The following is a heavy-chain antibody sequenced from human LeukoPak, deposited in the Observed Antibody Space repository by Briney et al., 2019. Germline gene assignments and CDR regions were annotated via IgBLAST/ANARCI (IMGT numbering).Heavy chain of an antibody. CDR1: GFTFTDYW. V-gene: IGHV3-7*01. CDR3: ARDGTAAGLYFDL. J-gene: IGHJ4*01. CDR2: IRQDGSEK. Sequence: GGSLRLSCEVSGFTFTDYWMNWVRQAPGKGPEWVASIRQDGSEKTYVDSVKGRFAISRDNTKNSLSLQLNGLRAEDTAVYYCARDGTAAGLYFDLWGQGTLVTVSS. D-gene: IGHD6-13*01.